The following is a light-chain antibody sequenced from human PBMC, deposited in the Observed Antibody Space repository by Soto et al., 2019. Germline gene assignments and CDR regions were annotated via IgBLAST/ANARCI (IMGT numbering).Light chain of an antibody. V-gene: IGKV3-20*01. CDR1: QSVTSSY. Sequence: EIVLTQSPGTLSLSPEERATISCRASQSVTSSYLTWYQQKPGQAPRLLIYGASSRAAGIPDRFSGSGSGTDFTLTINRLEPEDFAVYYCQQYGTSLSWTFGQGTKVDIK. CDR3: QQYGTSLSWT. CDR2: GAS. J-gene: IGKJ1*01.